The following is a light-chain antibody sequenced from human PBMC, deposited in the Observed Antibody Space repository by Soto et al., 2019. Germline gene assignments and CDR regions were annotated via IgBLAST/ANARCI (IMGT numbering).Light chain of an antibody. CDR1: QSVGSN. V-gene: IGKV3-15*01. J-gene: IGKJ4*01. Sequence: KVMTQSPSTLSVSPGERATLFCRASQSVGSNLAWYQQKPGQAPRLLIYGASIRATGIPTRFSGSGSGTEFTLPISSLQSEDFAVYFCQQYDNWPALTFGGGTKVEIK. CDR3: QQYDNWPALT. CDR2: GAS.